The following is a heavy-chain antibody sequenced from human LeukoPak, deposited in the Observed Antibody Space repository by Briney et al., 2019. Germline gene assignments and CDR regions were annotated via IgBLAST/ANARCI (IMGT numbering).Heavy chain of an antibody. CDR2: IYYSGNT. CDR3: ASLHQMGQDVFAF. J-gene: IGHJ4*02. CDR1: GDSISGYY. D-gene: IGHD5-24*01. Sequence: SEALSLTCTVSGDSISGYYWSWIRQPQGKGLEWIGYIYYSGNTDYNPSLGSRASMSVDTSKNQISLELTSVTAADAAVYYCASLHQMGQDVFAFWGRGTLVTVSS. V-gene: IGHV4-59*01.